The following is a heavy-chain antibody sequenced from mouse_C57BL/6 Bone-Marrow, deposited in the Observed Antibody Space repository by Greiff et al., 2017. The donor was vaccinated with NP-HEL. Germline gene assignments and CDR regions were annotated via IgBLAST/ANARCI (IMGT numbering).Heavy chain of an antibody. J-gene: IGHJ2*01. V-gene: IGHV10-1*01. Sequence: VQVVESGGGLVQPKGSLKLSCAASGFSFNTYAMNWVRQAPGKGLEWVARIRSKSNNYATYYADSVKDRFTISRDDSESMLYLQMNNLKTEDTAMYYCVRGYGDYFDYWGQGTTLTVSS. CDR1: GFSFNTYA. CDR3: VRGYGDYFDY. D-gene: IGHD1-2*01. CDR2: IRSKSNNYAT.